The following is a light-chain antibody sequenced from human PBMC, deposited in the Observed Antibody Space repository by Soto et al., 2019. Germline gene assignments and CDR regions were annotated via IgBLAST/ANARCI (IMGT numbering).Light chain of an antibody. CDR3: QHHNDWVKT. J-gene: IGKJ2*01. CDR1: QSVGNK. Sequence: EIVMTQSPATLSVSPGESATLSCRASQSVGNKLAWYQQKPGQDPRLLIYYASTRATGVPARFSGSGSGTEFTLTISSLQSEDFAVYYCQHHNDWVKTFGQGTKLEL. CDR2: YAS. V-gene: IGKV3D-15*01.